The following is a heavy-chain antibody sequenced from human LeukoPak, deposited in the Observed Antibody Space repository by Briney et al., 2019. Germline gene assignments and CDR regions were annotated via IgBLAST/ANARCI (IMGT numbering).Heavy chain of an antibody. V-gene: IGHV4-34*01. J-gene: IGHJ3*02. D-gene: IGHD5-18*01. CDR1: GGSFSGYY. Sequence: PSETLSLTCALYGGSFSGYYWSWLRQPPGKGLEWIGEINHSGSTNYNPSLKSRVTIPVDTSKNQFSLNLNSVTAADTPVYYCARGAPKEIQLWLRLRGVAFDIWGQGTMVTVSS. CDR2: INHSGST. CDR3: ARGAPKEIQLWLRLRGVAFDI.